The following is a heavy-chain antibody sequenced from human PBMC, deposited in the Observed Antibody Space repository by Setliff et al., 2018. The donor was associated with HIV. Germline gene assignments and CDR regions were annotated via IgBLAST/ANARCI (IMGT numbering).Heavy chain of an antibody. V-gene: IGHV3-33*06. CDR3: AKDGALYSSSWSPPFDY. D-gene: IGHD6-13*01. J-gene: IGHJ4*02. CDR1: GSTFSSYG. Sequence: SLRLSCAASGSTFSSYGMHWVRQAPGKGLEWVAVIWYDGSNKYYADSVKGRFTISRDNSKNTLYLQMNSLRAEDTAVYYCAKDGALYSSSWSPPFDYWGQGTLVTVSS. CDR2: IWYDGSNK.